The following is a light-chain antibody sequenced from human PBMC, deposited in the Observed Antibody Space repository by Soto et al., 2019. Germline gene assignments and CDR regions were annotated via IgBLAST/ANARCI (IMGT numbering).Light chain of an antibody. CDR3: PQSYSTLRT. J-gene: IGKJ1*01. Sequence: DIQMTQSPSSLSASVGDRVTITCRASQSISSYLNWYQQKPGKAPKLLIYAASSLQSGVPSRFSGSRPGTDFTLTISSLQPEDFGTYDCPQSYSTLRTFGQGTPVDIK. V-gene: IGKV1-39*01. CDR2: AAS. CDR1: QSISSY.